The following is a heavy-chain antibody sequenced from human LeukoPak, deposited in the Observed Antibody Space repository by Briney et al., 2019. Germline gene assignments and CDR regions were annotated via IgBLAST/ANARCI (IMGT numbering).Heavy chain of an antibody. Sequence: PGGSLRLSCAASGFTFSSYSMNWVRQAPGKGLEWVSSISSSSSYIYYADSVKGRFTISRDNAKNSLYLQMNSLRAEDTAVYYCARDGGGSSWLLPDFDYWGQGTLVTVSS. J-gene: IGHJ4*02. CDR2: ISSSSSYI. V-gene: IGHV3-21*01. D-gene: IGHD6-13*01. CDR1: GFTFSSYS. CDR3: ARDGGGSSWLLPDFDY.